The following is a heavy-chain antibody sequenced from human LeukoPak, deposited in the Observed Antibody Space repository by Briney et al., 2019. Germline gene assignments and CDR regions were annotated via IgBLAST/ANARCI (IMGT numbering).Heavy chain of an antibody. CDR3: ARAGSSSLYGMDV. J-gene: IGHJ6*02. D-gene: IGHD6-13*01. CDR1: GGSISSGGYY. V-gene: IGHV4-31*03. CDR2: IYYSGST. Sequence: SGTLSLTCTVSGGSISSGGYYWSWIRQHPGKGLEWIGYIYYSGSTYYNPSLKSRVTISVDTSKNQFSLKLSSVTAADTAVYYCARAGSSSLYGMDVWGQGTTVTVSS.